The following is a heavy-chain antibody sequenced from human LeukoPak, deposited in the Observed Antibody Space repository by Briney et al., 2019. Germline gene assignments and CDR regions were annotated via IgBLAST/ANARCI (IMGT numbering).Heavy chain of an antibody. CDR3: ARVSCSSTSCYWDY. Sequence: ASVKVSCKASGYTFTGYYMHWVRQAPGQGLEWMGWINTNSGGTNYAQKFQGRVTMTRDTSISTAYMELSRLRSDDTDVYYCARVSCSSTSCYWDYWGQGTLVTVSS. J-gene: IGHJ4*02. D-gene: IGHD2-2*01. CDR2: INTNSGGT. V-gene: IGHV1-2*02. CDR1: GYTFTGYY.